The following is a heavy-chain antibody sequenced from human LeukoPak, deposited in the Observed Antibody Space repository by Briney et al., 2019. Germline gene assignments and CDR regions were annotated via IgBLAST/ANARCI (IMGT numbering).Heavy chain of an antibody. Sequence: GRSLRLSCAASGFTFSSYGMHWVRQAPGKGLEWVAVIWYDGSNKYYADSVKGRFTISRDNSKNTLYLQMNSLRAEDTAVCYCARERRIAVAGLDYWGQGTLVTVSS. CDR2: IWYDGSNK. J-gene: IGHJ4*02. D-gene: IGHD6-19*01. CDR3: ARERRIAVAGLDY. V-gene: IGHV3-33*01. CDR1: GFTFSSYG.